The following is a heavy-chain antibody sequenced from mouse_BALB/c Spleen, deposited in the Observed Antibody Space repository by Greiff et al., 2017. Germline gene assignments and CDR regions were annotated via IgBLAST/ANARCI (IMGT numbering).Heavy chain of an antibody. V-gene: IGHV5-6-3*01. CDR1: GFTFSSYG. Sequence: EVQGVESGGGLVQPGGSLKLSCAASGFTFSSYGMSWVRQTPDKRLELVATINSSGGSTYYPDSVKGRFTISRDNAKNTLYLQMSSLKSEDTAMYYCARVTGMITTGFAYWGQGTLVTVSA. J-gene: IGHJ3*01. D-gene: IGHD2-4*01. CDR2: INSSGGST. CDR3: ARVTGMITTGFAY.